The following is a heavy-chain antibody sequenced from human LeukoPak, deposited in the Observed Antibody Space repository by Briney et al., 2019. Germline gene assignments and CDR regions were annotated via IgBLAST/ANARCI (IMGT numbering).Heavy chain of an antibody. Sequence: LETLSLTCTVSGGSISSSSYYWGWIRQPPGKGLEWIGSIYHSGSTKYHPSLKSRVTISVDKSKNQFSLKLNSVTAADTAVYYCARVRVYATLDSWGQGTLVTVSS. V-gene: IGHV4-39*07. D-gene: IGHD2-8*01. J-gene: IGHJ4*02. CDR2: IYHSGST. CDR1: GGSISSSSYY. CDR3: ARVRVYATLDS.